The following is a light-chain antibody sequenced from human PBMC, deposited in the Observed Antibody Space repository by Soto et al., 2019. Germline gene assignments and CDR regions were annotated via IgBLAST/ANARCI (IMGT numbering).Light chain of an antibody. CDR3: SSYSGTNYHYV. CDR2: EVS. V-gene: IGLV2-8*01. Sequence: QSVLTRPPSASGSFGQSVTISCTGTSSDVGGYNYVSWYQQHPGKAPKLMIYEVSERPSGVPDRFSGSKSGNTASLTVSGLQADDEADYYCSSYSGTNYHYVFGTGTKVTLL. J-gene: IGLJ1*01. CDR1: SSDVGGYNY.